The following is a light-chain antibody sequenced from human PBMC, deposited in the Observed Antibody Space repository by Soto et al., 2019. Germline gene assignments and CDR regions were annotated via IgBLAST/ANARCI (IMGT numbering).Light chain of an antibody. V-gene: IGKV1-39*01. J-gene: IGKJ4*01. CDR3: QQSYSTPPT. CDR1: QSISSS. Sequence: DIQMTQSPSSLSASVGDRVTITCRASQSISSSLNWYQQKPGKAPKLLIYAASILQSGVPSRFSGSGSGTDFTLTISSLQPEDVATYYCQQSYSTPPTFGGGTKVEIK. CDR2: AAS.